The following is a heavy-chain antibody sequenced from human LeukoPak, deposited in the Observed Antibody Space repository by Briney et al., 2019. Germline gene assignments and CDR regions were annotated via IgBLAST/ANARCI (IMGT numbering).Heavy chain of an antibody. J-gene: IGHJ4*02. CDR1: GFTVSSNS. D-gene: IGHD6-13*01. Sequence: GGSLRLSCTVSGFTVSSNSMSCVRQAPGKGLEWVSFIYSAGSTHYSDSVKGRFTISIDNSKNTLYLQMNSLRAEDTAVYYCARDLMGIAYRGAFYYWGQGTLVTVSS. CDR2: IYSAGST. CDR3: ARDLMGIAYRGAFYY. V-gene: IGHV3-53*01.